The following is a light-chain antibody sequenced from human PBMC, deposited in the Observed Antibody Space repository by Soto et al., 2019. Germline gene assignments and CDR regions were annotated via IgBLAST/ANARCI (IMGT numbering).Light chain of an antibody. CDR1: QSISSTY. CDR2: GAS. CDR3: QQYDSPPRT. J-gene: IGKJ1*01. Sequence: EIVLTQSPGTLSLSPGKRVTLSCRASQSISSTYLAWYQQKPGQAPRLLIYGASSRATGIPDRFSGGGSGTDFTLTISRLEPEDFAVYYCQQYDSPPRTFGQGTKVEVQ. V-gene: IGKV3-20*01.